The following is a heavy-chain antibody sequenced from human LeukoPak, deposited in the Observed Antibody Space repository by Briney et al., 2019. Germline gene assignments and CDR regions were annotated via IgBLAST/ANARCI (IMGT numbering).Heavy chain of an antibody. J-gene: IGHJ4*02. V-gene: IGHV4-34*01. CDR1: GVSFDDYY. D-gene: IGHD4-17*01. CDR3: TRMTTGHDY. CDR2: INHSGYT. Sequence: SETLSLTCAVSGVSFDDYYWAWVRQTPGKGLEWIGEINHSGYTNDSLSLKSRVTLSINTSRKQFSLNLRSVTVADAGTYYCTRMTTGHDYWGQGTLVTVSS.